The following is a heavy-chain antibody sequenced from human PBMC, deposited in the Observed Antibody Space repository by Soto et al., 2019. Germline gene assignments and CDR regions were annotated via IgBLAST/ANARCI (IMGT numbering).Heavy chain of an antibody. J-gene: IGHJ3*02. CDR3: VVSDMVAYDAFDI. CDR1: GFTFSSYG. CDR2: IWYDGSNK. Sequence: QVQLVESGGGVVQPGRSLRLSCAASGFTFSSYGMHWVRQAPGKGLEWVAVIWYDGSNKYYADSVKGRFTISRDNSKNTLYLQMNSLRAEDTAVYYCVVSDMVAYDAFDIWCQGTMVTVSS. D-gene: IGHD2-15*01. V-gene: IGHV3-33*01.